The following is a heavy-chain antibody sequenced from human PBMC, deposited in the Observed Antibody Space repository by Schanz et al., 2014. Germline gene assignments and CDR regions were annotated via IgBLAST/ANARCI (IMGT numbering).Heavy chain of an antibody. Sequence: EVHLLDSGGGLVQPGGSLRLSCAASGFTFSSYAMSWVRQAPGKGLLWVSSISGTGGDDTYYADSVKGRFTISRDNSNKTLARQRKRMRGEDSATYYCSKGISVASGKEDYWGQGTLVTVSS. J-gene: IGHJ4*02. CDR2: ISGTGGDDT. CDR1: GFTFSSYA. V-gene: IGHV3-23*01. CDR3: SKGISVASGKEDY. D-gene: IGHD2-15*01.